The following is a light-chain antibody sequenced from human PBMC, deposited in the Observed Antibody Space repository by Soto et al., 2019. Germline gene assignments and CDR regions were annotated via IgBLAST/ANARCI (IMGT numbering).Light chain of an antibody. Sequence: QSVLTQPPSVSGAPGQRVTISCTGSSSNIGAGYDVHWYQQLPGTATKLLIYANSNRPSVVPDRFSGSKSGTSASLAITGLQAEDEADYYCQSYDSSLSGWVFGGGTTVTVL. V-gene: IGLV1-40*01. CDR2: ANS. J-gene: IGLJ3*02. CDR3: QSYDSSLSGWV. CDR1: SSNIGAGYD.